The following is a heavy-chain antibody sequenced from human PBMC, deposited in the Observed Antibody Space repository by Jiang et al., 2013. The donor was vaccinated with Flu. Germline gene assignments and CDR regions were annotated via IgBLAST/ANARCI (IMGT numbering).Heavy chain of an antibody. CDR2: INHSGST. V-gene: IGHV4-34*01. J-gene: IGHJ4*02. CDR3: ASTYYYDSSGYYYDGFFDY. CDR1: GGSFSGYY. Sequence: LLKPSETLSLTCAVYGGSFSGYYWSWIRQPPGKGLEWIGEINHSGSTNYNPSLKSRVTISVDTSKNQFSLKLSSVTAADTAVYYCASTYYYDSSGYYYDGFFDYWGQGTLVTVSS. D-gene: IGHD3-22*01.